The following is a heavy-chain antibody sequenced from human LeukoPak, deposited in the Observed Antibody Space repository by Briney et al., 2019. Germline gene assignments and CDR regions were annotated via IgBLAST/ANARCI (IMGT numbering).Heavy chain of an antibody. J-gene: IGHJ5*02. CDR1: GGPFSGYY. V-gene: IGHV4-34*01. CDR2: INHSGST. CDR3: ARSSLWFGELLYSVHGWFDP. Sequence: SETLSLTCAVCGGPFSGYYWSWIRQPPGKGLEWIGEINHSGSTNYNPSLKSRVTISVDTSKNQFSLKLSSVTAADTAVYYCARSSLWFGELLYSVHGWFDPWGQGTLVTVSS. D-gene: IGHD3-10*01.